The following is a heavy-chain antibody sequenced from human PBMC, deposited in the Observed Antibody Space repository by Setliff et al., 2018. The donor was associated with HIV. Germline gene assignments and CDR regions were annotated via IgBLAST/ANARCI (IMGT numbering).Heavy chain of an antibody. CDR3: SSEAADGRIGG. Sequence: GESLKISCKGSGYGFSSYWIGWVRQMPGKGLEWMGIIYPGDSSTRYSPSFQGQVTISADKSISTAYLQWTSLKVSDTAMYYCSSEAADGRIGGWGQGTLVTVSS. V-gene: IGHV5-51*01. CDR1: GYGFSSYW. J-gene: IGHJ4*02. D-gene: IGHD6-25*01. CDR2: IYPGDSST.